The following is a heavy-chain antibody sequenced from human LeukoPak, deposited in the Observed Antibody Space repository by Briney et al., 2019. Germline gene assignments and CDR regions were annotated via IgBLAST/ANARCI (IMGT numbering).Heavy chain of an antibody. V-gene: IGHV4-30-4*01. Sequence: SETLSLTCTVSGGSISSDNYQWSWIRQPPGKGLEWIGYINYSGSTYYNPSLKSRVTISVDTSKNHFSLKLSSVTAADTAAYYCARYGSGSTWFDPWGLGTLVTVSS. CDR1: GGSISSDNYQ. D-gene: IGHD3-10*01. CDR3: ARYGSGSTWFDP. CDR2: INYSGST. J-gene: IGHJ5*02.